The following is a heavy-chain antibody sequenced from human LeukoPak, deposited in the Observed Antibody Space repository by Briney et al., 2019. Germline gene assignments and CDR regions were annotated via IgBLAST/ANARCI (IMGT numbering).Heavy chain of an antibody. Sequence: PSETLSLTCAVYGGSFSGYYWSWIRQPPGKGLEWIGEINHSGSTNYNPSLKSRVTISVDTFKNQFSLKLSSVTAADTAVYYCARRLTNWGQGTLVTVSS. V-gene: IGHV4-34*01. CDR3: ARRLTN. J-gene: IGHJ4*02. CDR1: GGSFSGYY. CDR2: INHSGST. D-gene: IGHD1-14*01.